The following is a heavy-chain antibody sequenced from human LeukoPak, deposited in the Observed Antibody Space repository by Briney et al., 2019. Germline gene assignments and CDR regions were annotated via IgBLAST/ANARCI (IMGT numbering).Heavy chain of an antibody. V-gene: IGHV3-30*02. CDR1: GFTFSSYG. Sequence: GGSLRLSCAASGFTFSSYGMHWVRQAPGKGLEWVAFIRYDGSNEYYADSVKGRFTISRDNSKNTLYLQMNSLRAEDTAVYYCAKDTSYMIGNWFDPWGQGTLVTVSS. CDR3: AKDTSYMIGNWFDP. CDR2: IRYDGSNE. D-gene: IGHD3-22*01. J-gene: IGHJ5*02.